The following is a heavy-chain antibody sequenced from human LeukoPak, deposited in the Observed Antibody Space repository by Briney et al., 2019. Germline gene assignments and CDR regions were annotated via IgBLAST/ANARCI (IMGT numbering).Heavy chain of an antibody. V-gene: IGHV4-59*01. Sequence: ASETLSLTCTVSGGSINSYYWSWVRQPPGKGLEWIGYIYNSETINYNPSLTSRVTISLDTSKNQVSLKLTSVTAADTAVYYCVRVGGASSILSAFDIWGQGTMVTVSS. CDR1: GGSINSYY. J-gene: IGHJ3*02. D-gene: IGHD6-6*01. CDR2: IYNSETI. CDR3: VRVGGASSILSAFDI.